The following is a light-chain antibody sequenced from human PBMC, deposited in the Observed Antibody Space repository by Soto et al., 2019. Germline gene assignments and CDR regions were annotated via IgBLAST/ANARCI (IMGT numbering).Light chain of an antibody. Sequence: QAVVTQPRSVSGSPGQSVTISCTGTSSDVGGYNYVSWYQQHPGKAPKLMIYDVSKRPSGVPDRLSGSKSGNTASLTISGLQAEDEADYYCCSYAGSYTFDVFGTGTKLTVL. J-gene: IGLJ1*01. CDR3: CSYAGSYTFDV. CDR1: SSDVGGYNY. CDR2: DVS. V-gene: IGLV2-11*01.